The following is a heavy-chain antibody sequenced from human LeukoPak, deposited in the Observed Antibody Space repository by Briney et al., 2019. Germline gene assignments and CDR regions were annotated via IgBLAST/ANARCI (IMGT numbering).Heavy chain of an antibody. J-gene: IGHJ4*02. CDR3: ARDPMEPAAMPREGKYYFDY. CDR1: GYTFTGYY. V-gene: IGHV1-2*02. CDR2: INPNSGGT. D-gene: IGHD2-2*01. Sequence: ASVKVSCKASGYTFTGYYMHWVRQAPGQGLEWMGWINPNSGGTNYAQKFQGRVTMTRDTSISTAYMELSRLRSDDTAVYYCARDPMEPAAMPREGKYYFDYWGQGTLVTVSS.